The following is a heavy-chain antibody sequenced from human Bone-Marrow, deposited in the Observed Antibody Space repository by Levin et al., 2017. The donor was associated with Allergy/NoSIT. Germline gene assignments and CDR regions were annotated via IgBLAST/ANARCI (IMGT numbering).Heavy chain of an antibody. CDR3: ARDQSESSQDGGSDS. V-gene: IGHV4-39*07. CDR2: IYYSGST. Sequence: SQTLSLTCTVSGGSISSSSYYWGWIRQPPGKGLEWIGSIYYSGSTYYNPSLKSRVTISVDTSKNQFSLKLSSVTAADTAVYYCARDQSESSQDGGSDSWGQGTMVTVSS. J-gene: IGHJ3*02. CDR1: GGSISSSSYY. D-gene: IGHD3-16*01.